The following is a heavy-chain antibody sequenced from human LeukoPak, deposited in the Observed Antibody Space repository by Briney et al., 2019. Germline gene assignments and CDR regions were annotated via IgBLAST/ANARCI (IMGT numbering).Heavy chain of an antibody. V-gene: IGHV3-30*18. CDR1: GFTLSSYW. Sequence: GGSLRLSCAASGFTLSSYWMNWARQAPGKGLEWVAVISYDGSNKYYADSVKGRFTISRDNSKNTLYLQMNSLRAEDTAVYYCAKDSDHYDSSGYGLDYWGQGTLVTVSS. CDR2: ISYDGSNK. J-gene: IGHJ4*02. CDR3: AKDSDHYDSSGYGLDY. D-gene: IGHD3-22*01.